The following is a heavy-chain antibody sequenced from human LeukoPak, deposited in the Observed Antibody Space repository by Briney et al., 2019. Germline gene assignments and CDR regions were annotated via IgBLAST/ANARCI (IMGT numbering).Heavy chain of an antibody. J-gene: IGHJ5*02. D-gene: IGHD2-2*02. CDR1: GGSFSGYY. CDR2: INHSGST. Sequence: SETLSLTCAVYGGSFSGYYWSWIRQPPGKGLEWIGEINHSGSTNYNPSLKSRVTISVDTSKNQFSLKLSSVTAADTAVYYCARGIVVVPAAILFYNWFDPWGQGTLVTVSS. V-gene: IGHV4-34*01. CDR3: ARGIVVVPAAILFYNWFDP.